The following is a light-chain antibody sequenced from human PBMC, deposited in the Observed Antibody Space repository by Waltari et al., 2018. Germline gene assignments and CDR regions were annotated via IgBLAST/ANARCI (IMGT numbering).Light chain of an antibody. J-gene: IGLJ3*02. V-gene: IGLV1-44*01. CDR1: SSNIGSNL. Sequence: QSVLTQPPSASGTPGQRVTISCSGSSSNIGSNLVSWYLQVPGTAPKLLLFSNHQRPAGVPGRFSGSQSGPSGSLAISWLQSEDEGDYYCAAWDGSLEGWVFGGGTRLTVL. CDR2: SNH. CDR3: AAWDGSLEGWV.